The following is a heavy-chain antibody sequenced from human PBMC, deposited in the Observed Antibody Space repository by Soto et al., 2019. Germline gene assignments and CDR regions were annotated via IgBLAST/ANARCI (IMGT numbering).Heavy chain of an antibody. Sequence: RLSCAASGFTFSSYGMHWVRQAPGKGLEWVAVIWYDGSNKYYADSVKGRFTISRDNSKNTLYLQMNSLRAEDTAVYYCARAPTWNDHPFDYWGQGTLVTVSS. D-gene: IGHD1-1*01. J-gene: IGHJ4*02. CDR2: IWYDGSNK. V-gene: IGHV3-33*01. CDR1: GFTFSSYG. CDR3: ARAPTWNDHPFDY.